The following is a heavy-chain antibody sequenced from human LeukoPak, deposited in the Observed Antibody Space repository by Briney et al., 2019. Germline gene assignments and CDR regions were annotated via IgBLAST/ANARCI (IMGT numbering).Heavy chain of an antibody. J-gene: IGHJ3*02. D-gene: IGHD2-2*01. Sequence: SVKVSCKASGGTFSSYAISWVRQAPGQGLEWMGGIIPIFGTANYAQKFQGRVTITADESTSTAYMELSSLRSEDTAVYYCARVSERIVVVPAANPFDAFDIWGQGTMVTVSS. CDR1: GGTFSSYA. CDR3: ARVSERIVVVPAANPFDAFDI. V-gene: IGHV1-69*13. CDR2: IIPIFGTA.